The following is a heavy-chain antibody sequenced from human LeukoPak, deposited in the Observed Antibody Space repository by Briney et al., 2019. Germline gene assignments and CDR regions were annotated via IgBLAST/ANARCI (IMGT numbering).Heavy chain of an antibody. CDR3: ARVGGRGFFDY. J-gene: IGHJ4*02. V-gene: IGHV3-30*04. CDR1: GFTFSSYA. CDR2: ISYDGSNK. D-gene: IGHD2-15*01. Sequence: GGSLRLSCAASGFTFSSYAMHWVRQAPGKGLEWVAVISYDGSNKYYADSVKGRFTISRDNSKNTLYLQMNSLRAEDTAVYYCARVGGRGFFDYWGQGTLVTVSS.